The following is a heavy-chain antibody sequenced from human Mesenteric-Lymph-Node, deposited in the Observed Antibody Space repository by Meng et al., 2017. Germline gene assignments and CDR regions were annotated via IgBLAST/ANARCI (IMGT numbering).Heavy chain of an antibody. CDR2: IYHSGST. V-gene: IGHV4-4*02. CDR3: ARDNVYSSGWYNY. CDR1: GGSISNGNW. J-gene: IGHJ4*02. Sequence: SETLSLTCAVSGGSISNGNWWSWVRQPPGKWLEWIGEIYHSGSTNYNPSLKSRVTISVDTSKNHFSLRLSSVTAADTAVYYCARDNVYSSGWYNYWGQGTLVTVSS. D-gene: IGHD6-19*01.